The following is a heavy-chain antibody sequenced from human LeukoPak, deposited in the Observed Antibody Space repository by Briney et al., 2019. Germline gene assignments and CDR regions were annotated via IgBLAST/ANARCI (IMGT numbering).Heavy chain of an antibody. D-gene: IGHD6-13*01. Sequence: SETLSLTCTVSGGSISSYYWSWIRQPPGKGLEWIGYIYYSGSTNYNSSLKSRVTISVDTSKNQFSLKLSSVTAADTAVYYCARDFVVEGMARRAYYYYGVDVWGQGTTVTVSS. CDR3: ARDFVVEGMARRAYYYYGVDV. CDR2: IYYSGST. J-gene: IGHJ6*02. V-gene: IGHV4-59*01. CDR1: GGSISSYY.